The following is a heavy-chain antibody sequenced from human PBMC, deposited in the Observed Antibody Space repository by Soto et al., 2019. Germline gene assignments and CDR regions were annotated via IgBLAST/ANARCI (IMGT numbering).Heavy chain of an antibody. CDR2: VSGGSGTT. CDR1: GFSFSPYG. CDR3: AKWNGYGDH. Sequence: EVQLLESGGGLVQPGGSLRLSCAVSGFSFSPYGVTWVRQAPGKGLEWVSGVSGGSGTTHYADSVKGRFTITGDTSKNTVYLQMNSLRVEDTAVYYCAKWNGYGDHWGQGTLVTVSS. V-gene: IGHV3-23*01. D-gene: IGHD1-1*01. J-gene: IGHJ4*02.